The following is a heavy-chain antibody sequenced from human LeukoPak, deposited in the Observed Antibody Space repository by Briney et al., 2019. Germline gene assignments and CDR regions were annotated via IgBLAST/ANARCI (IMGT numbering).Heavy chain of an antibody. V-gene: IGHV1-2*02. J-gene: IGHJ5*02. Sequence: ASVTVSCKASGYTFTGYYMHWVRQAPGQGLEWMGWINPNSGGTNYAQKFQGRVTMTRDTSISTAYMELSRLRSDDTAVYYCARRPLLASKTFDPWGQGTLVTVSS. CDR3: ARRPLLASKTFDP. CDR2: INPNSGGT. CDR1: GYTFTGYY.